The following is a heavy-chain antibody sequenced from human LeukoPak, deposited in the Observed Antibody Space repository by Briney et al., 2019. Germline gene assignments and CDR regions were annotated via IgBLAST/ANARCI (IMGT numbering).Heavy chain of an antibody. Sequence: GGSLRVSCAVFGYTVSVNYMSWVRQAPGKGLECVSVIYSGGNTYYADSVKGRFTISRDNSKNTLYLQMNSLRAEDTAVYYCARKTDSGGQGDYWGPGTLVTVSS. CDR1: GYTVSVNY. J-gene: IGHJ4*02. CDR3: ARKTDSGGQGDY. CDR2: IYSGGNT. D-gene: IGHD3-22*01. V-gene: IGHV3-66*01.